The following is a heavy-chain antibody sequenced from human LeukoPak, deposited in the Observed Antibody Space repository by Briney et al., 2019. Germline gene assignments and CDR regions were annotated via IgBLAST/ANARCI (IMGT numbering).Heavy chain of an antibody. J-gene: IGHJ4*02. V-gene: IGHV3-30*18. CDR3: AKESPPYSSGWPYFDY. CDR2: ISYDGSNK. D-gene: IGHD6-19*01. Sequence: PGGSLRLSCAASGFTFSNYDMHWVRQAPGKGLEWVAVISYDGSNKYYADSVKGRFTISRDNSKNTLYLQMNSLRAEDTAVYYCAKESPPYSSGWPYFDYWGQGTLVTVSS. CDR1: GFTFSNYD.